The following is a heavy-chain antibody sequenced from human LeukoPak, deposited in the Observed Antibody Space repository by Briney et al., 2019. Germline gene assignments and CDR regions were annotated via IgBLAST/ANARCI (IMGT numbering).Heavy chain of an antibody. CDR1: GGSFSGYY. J-gene: IGHJ2*01. CDR2: INHTGST. Sequence: SETLSLTCAVYGGSFSGYYWNWIRQPPGKGLEWIGEINHTGSTYYNPSLKSRVTISVDTSKNQFSLKLSSVTAADTAVYYCARLVIEDDWYFDLWGRGTLVTVSS. CDR3: ARLVIEDDWYFDL. V-gene: IGHV4-34*01. D-gene: IGHD2-15*01.